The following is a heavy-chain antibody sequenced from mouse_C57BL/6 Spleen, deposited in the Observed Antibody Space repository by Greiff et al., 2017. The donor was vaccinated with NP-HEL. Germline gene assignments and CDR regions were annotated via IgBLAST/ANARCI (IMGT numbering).Heavy chain of an antibody. CDR1: GYTFTSYW. CDR2: IYPGSGST. Sequence: VQLQQPGAELVKPGASVKMSCKASGYTFTSYWITWVKQRPGQGLEWIGDIYPGSGSTNYNEKFKSKATLTVDKSSSTAYMQLSSLTSEDSAVYYFARSLITTVVARYFDVWGTGTTVTVSS. D-gene: IGHD1-1*01. J-gene: IGHJ1*03. V-gene: IGHV1-55*01. CDR3: ARSLITTVVARYFDV.